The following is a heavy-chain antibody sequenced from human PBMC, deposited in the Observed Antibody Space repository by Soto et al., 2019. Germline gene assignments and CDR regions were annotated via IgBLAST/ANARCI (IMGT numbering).Heavy chain of an antibody. J-gene: IGHJ3*02. Sequence: GGSLRLSCAASGFTFSSYAMSWVRQAPGKGLEWVSAISGSGGSTYYADSVKGRFTISRDNSKNTLYLQMNSLRAEDTAVYYCAKDPYGYWDCSGGSCYSWAFDIWGQGTMVTVSS. CDR1: GFTFSSYA. CDR3: AKDPYGYWDCSGGSCYSWAFDI. V-gene: IGHV3-23*01. CDR2: ISGSGGST. D-gene: IGHD2-15*01.